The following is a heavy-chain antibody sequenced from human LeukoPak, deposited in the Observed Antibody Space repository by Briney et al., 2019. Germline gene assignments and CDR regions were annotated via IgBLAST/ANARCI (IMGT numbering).Heavy chain of an antibody. CDR1: GDSIRSPNYY. V-gene: IGHV4-39*07. D-gene: IGHD3-3*01. J-gene: IGHJ5*02. CDR2: IYYSGST. Sequence: SSETLSLTCTVSGDSIRSPNYYWGWIRQPPGKGLEWIGSIYYSGSTYYNPSLKSRVTISVDTSKNQFSLKLSSVTAADTAVYYCASSVLRFPHNWFDPWGQGTLVTVSS. CDR3: ASSVLRFPHNWFDP.